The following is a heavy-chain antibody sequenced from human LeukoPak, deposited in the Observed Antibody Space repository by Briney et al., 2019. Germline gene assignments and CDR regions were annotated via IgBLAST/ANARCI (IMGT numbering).Heavy chain of an antibody. V-gene: IGHV4-34*01. J-gene: IGHJ4*02. D-gene: IGHD3-22*01. CDR3: ARGPGLYDSSGYYYRN. CDR2: INHSGST. CDR1: GGSINSYY. Sequence: SETLSLTCTVSGGSINSYYWNWIRQPPGEGLEWIGEINHSGSTNYNPSLKSRVTISVDTSKNQFSLKLSSVTAADTAVYYCARGPGLYDSSGYYYRNWGQGTLVAVSS.